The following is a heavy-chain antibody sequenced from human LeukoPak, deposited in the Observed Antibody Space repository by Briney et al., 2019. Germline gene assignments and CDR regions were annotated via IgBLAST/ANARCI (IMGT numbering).Heavy chain of an antibody. CDR2: FYPGDSDT. CDR1: GYSLTSYW. D-gene: IGHD1-1*01. CDR3: ARHETGPYFDY. J-gene: IGHJ4*02. V-gene: IGHV5-51*01. Sequence: GESLQISCKGSGYSLTSYWIGWVRQLPGKGLECMGIFYPGDSDTRYSPSFQGQVTISADKSISTAYLQWSSLKASDTAMYYCARHETGPYFDYWGQGTLVTVSS.